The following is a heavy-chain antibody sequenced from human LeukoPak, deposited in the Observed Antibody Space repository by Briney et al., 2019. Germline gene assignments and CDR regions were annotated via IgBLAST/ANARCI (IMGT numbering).Heavy chain of an antibody. D-gene: IGHD6-19*01. CDR1: GYTFTGYY. Sequence: ASVKVSCKSSGYTFTGYYMHWVRQAPGQGLEWMGWINPNSGGTNYAQKFQGRVTMTRDTSIRTAYMEVSRLRSDDTAVYYCARGRMVIAVAGTLDYWGQGILVTVSS. V-gene: IGHV1-2*02. CDR2: INPNSGGT. CDR3: ARGRMVIAVAGTLDY. J-gene: IGHJ4*02.